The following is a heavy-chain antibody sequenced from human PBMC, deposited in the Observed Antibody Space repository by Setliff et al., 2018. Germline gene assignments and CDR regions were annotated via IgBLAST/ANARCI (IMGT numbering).Heavy chain of an antibody. CDR2: IIPIFGTA. CDR1: GGTFSSYA. Sequence: ASVKVSCKASGGTFSSYAISWVRQAPGQGLEWMGGIIPIFGTANYAQKFQGRVTITADESTSTAYMELSSLRSEDTAVYYCARDSRGEEDTAFNWFDPWGQGTLVTVSS. V-gene: IGHV1-69*13. D-gene: IGHD5-18*01. CDR3: ARDSRGEEDTAFNWFDP. J-gene: IGHJ5*02.